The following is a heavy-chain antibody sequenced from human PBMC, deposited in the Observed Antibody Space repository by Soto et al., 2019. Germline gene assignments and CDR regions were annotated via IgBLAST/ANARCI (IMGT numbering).Heavy chain of an antibody. Sequence: EVQLVESGGGLVQPGGSLRVSCAASGFTLSRYSMNWVRQAPGKGLEWLSYIDSSSDTIYYADSVKGRFIISRDNAKNSLYLQMNSLGEEDTAVYYCGRGGVATIFGDSWGQGTLVTVSS. CDR2: IDSSSDTI. D-gene: IGHD5-12*01. J-gene: IGHJ4*02. CDR3: GRGGVATIFGDS. V-gene: IGHV3-48*02. CDR1: GFTLSRYS.